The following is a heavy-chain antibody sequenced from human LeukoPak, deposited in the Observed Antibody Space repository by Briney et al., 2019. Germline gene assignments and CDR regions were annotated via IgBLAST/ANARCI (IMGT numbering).Heavy chain of an antibody. Sequence: SQTLVLTCAVSGGSISSGSYYWSWIRQPAGKGLEWIGRIYTSGSTNYNPSLKSRVTISVDTSKNQFSLKLSSVTAADTAVYYCARDVADYYDSSGYDYWGQGTLVTVSS. D-gene: IGHD3-22*01. CDR2: IYTSGST. V-gene: IGHV4-61*02. CDR3: ARDVADYYDSSGYDY. CDR1: GGSISSGSYY. J-gene: IGHJ4*02.